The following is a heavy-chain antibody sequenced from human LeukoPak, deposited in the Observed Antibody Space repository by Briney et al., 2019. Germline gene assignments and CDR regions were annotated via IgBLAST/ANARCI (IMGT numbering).Heavy chain of an antibody. D-gene: IGHD2/OR15-2a*01. Sequence: ASVKVSCKASGGTFSSYAISWVRQAPGQGLEWMGGIIPIFGTANYAQKFQGRVTITADESTSTAYMELSSLRSEDTAVYYCARGRSMARGWFDPWGQGTPVTVSS. J-gene: IGHJ5*02. V-gene: IGHV1-69*13. CDR1: GGTFSSYA. CDR2: IIPIFGTA. CDR3: ARGRSMARGWFDP.